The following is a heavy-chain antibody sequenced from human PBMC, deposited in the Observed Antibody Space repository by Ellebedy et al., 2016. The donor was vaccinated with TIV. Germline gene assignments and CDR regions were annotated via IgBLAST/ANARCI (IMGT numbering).Heavy chain of an antibody. CDR2: IKQDGSDK. J-gene: IGHJ4*02. D-gene: IGHD1-26*01. Sequence: GESLKISCAAAGFTFSSQWMSWVRQAPGKGLEWVANIKQDGSDKYYVDSVKGRFTISRDNAKNSLYLQMNSMRDEDTAVYYCARDEAEVGATSFGYWGQGTLVTVSS. CDR3: ARDEAEVGATSFGY. CDR1: GFTFSSQW. V-gene: IGHV3-7*01.